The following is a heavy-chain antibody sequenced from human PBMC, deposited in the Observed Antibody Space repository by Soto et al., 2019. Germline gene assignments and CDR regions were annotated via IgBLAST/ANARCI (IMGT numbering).Heavy chain of an antibody. D-gene: IGHD2-2*01. V-gene: IGHV4-34*01. CDR1: GGSFSGYY. CDR2: INHSGST. Sequence: QVQLQQWGAGLLEPSETLSLTCAVYGGSFSGYYWSWIRQPPGKGLEWIGEINHSGSTNYNPSLKSRVTISVDTSKNQFSLKLSSVTAADTAVYYCARVFSSNRPEKALCYCSSTSCYCPGWFDPWGQGTLVTVSS. J-gene: IGHJ5*02. CDR3: ARVFSSNRPEKALCYCSSTSCYCPGWFDP.